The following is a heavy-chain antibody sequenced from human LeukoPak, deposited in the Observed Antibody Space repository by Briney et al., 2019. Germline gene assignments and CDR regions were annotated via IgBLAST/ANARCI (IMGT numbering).Heavy chain of an antibody. CDR1: GFTFSSFG. D-gene: IGHD3-10*01. CDR3: ARDYGSGADY. V-gene: IGHV3-33*01. Sequence: GRSLRLSCAASGFTFSSFGMHWVRQVPGKGLEWVALIWVDGSNQYYADSVKGRFTISRDNSRNTLYLQMNSLRAEDTGVYYCARDYGSGADYWGQGTLVTVSA. CDR2: IWVDGSNQ. J-gene: IGHJ4*02.